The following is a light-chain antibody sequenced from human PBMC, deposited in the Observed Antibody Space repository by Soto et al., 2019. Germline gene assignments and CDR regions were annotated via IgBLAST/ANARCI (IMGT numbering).Light chain of an antibody. J-gene: IGKJ4*01. CDR3: QQRSDWPST. CDR2: DSS. V-gene: IGKV3-11*01. Sequence: EIVLTQSPATLSLSPGERATLSCRASQSVGTYFAWYQQKPGQAPRLLIYDSSNRATGIPARFSGSGSGTAFTLHISRLEPEDFAVYYCQQRSDWPSTFGGGTKVEIK. CDR1: QSVGTY.